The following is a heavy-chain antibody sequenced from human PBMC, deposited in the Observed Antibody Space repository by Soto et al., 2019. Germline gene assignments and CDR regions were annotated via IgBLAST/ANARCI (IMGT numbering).Heavy chain of an antibody. J-gene: IGHJ5*02. D-gene: IGHD3-10*01. CDR2: VYYTGST. Sequence: PSETLSLTCTVSGDSIGTYYWSWIRQPPGKGLEWIGYVYYTGSTKYNPSLRSRVTISVDTAKNQFSLKLSSVTAADTAVYYCARRITFDSLSPYWFDPWGQGTLVTVSS. V-gene: IGHV4-59*08. CDR3: ARRITFDSLSPYWFDP. CDR1: GDSIGTYY.